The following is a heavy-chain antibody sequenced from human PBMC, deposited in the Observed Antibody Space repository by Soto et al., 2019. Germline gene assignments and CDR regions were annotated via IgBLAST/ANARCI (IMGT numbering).Heavy chain of an antibody. J-gene: IGHJ4*02. CDR2: INAGGST. V-gene: IGHV4-30-4*01. Sequence: QVQLQESGPGLVKPSQTLSLTCTVSGGSISNVNYYWSWIRQPPEKGLEWIGHINAGGSTYNNPSLKSRVTISLDTSKNQFSLKLSSVSAADAAVYYCTRGRSGDKVDYWGQGTLVTVSS. CDR3: TRGRSGDKVDY. CDR1: GGSISNVNYY. D-gene: IGHD7-27*01.